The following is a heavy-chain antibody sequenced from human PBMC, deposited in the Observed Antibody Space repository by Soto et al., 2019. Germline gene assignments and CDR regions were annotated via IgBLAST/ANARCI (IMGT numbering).Heavy chain of an antibody. J-gene: IGHJ4*02. CDR2: ISYDGSNK. V-gene: IGHV3-30*18. D-gene: IGHD3-10*01. Sequence: QLQLVESGGGVVQPGRSLRLSCAASVFTFNSYSMHWVRQAPGEGLEWVAVISYDGSNKYYADSVKGRFTISRDNSKNTLHLQMNSLRAEDTALYYCAKDNMIRGVIGGSYFDYWGQGTLVTVSS. CDR3: AKDNMIRGVIGGSYFDY. CDR1: VFTFNSYS.